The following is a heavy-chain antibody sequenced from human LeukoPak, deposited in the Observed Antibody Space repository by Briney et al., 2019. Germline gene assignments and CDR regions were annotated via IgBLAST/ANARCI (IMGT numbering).Heavy chain of an antibody. V-gene: IGHV4-59*11. CDR1: GVSISSHC. J-gene: IGHJ5*02. D-gene: IGHD3-10*01. CDR2: ICYTGGT. CDR3: ARDPSYYGSGRVRWFDP. Sequence: PSETLSLTCAVSGVSISSHCWGWIRQPPGKGLEWIASICYTGGTEYSPSLKSRVTMSVDTSKNQFSLRLMSVTAADTAVYFCARDPSYYGSGRVRWFDPWGQGTLVSVSS.